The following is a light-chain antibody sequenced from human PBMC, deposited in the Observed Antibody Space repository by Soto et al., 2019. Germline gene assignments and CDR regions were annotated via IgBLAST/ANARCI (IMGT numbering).Light chain of an antibody. Sequence: ATQMTQSPSSLSASVGDRVTISCRASQGISNYLAWYQQRPGKAPKLLIFGGATLQSGVPSRFSASGSGPDFTLTISSLQPEDFATYYCLQDYNYPWTFGQGTKVEIK. CDR2: GGA. J-gene: IGKJ1*01. V-gene: IGKV1-6*01. CDR1: QGISNY. CDR3: LQDYNYPWT.